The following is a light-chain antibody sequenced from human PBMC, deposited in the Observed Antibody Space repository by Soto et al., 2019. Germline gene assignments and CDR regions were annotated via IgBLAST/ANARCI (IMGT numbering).Light chain of an antibody. Sequence: DIQMTQYPYTLSASVGDRVTITCRASQSISSWLAWYQQKPGKAPKLLIYKASSLESGVPSRFSGSGSGTEFTLTISSLQPDDFATYYCQQYNSDPWTCGQGTRWIS. J-gene: IGKJ1*01. CDR3: QQYNSDPWT. CDR2: KAS. V-gene: IGKV1-5*03. CDR1: QSISSW.